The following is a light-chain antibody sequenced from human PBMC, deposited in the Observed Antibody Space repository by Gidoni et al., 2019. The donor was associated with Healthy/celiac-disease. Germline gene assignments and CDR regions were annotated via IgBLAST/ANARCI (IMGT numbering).Light chain of an antibody. J-gene: IGLJ7*01. CDR2: SNN. CDR3: AAWDDSLNGPV. Sequence: QSVLTQPPSASGTPGPRVTISCSGSSSNIGSNTVNWYQQLPGTAPKLPIYSNNQRPSGVPDRFSGSKSGTSASLAISGLQSEDEADYYCAAWDDSLNGPVFGGGTQLTVL. V-gene: IGLV1-44*01. CDR1: SSNIGSNT.